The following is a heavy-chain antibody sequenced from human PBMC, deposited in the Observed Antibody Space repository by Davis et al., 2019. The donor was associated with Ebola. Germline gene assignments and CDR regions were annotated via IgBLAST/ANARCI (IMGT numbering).Heavy chain of an antibody. Sequence: GESLKISCAASGFTFSSYGMHWVRQAPDKGLEWVAVIWYDGSRKYYGDSVKGRFTISRDNSNNLLYLQMNSLRAEDTAVYYCAKDFVQYPSDDYWGQGTLVTVSS. CDR2: IWYDGSRK. D-gene: IGHD1-1*01. J-gene: IGHJ4*02. CDR1: GFTFSSYG. V-gene: IGHV3-30*02. CDR3: AKDFVQYPSDDY.